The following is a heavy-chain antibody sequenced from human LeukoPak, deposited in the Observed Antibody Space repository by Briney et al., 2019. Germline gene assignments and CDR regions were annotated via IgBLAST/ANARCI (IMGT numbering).Heavy chain of an antibody. CDR2: ITRSSSYI. V-gene: IGHV3-21*06. CDR3: ARDEGSGSYGNFDY. CDR1: GFTFSSYT. D-gene: IGHD1-26*01. Sequence: GGSLRLSCAASGFTFSSYTLNWVRQAPGKGLEWVSFITRSSSYIYYADSVKGRFTISRDNAKNSLYLQMNSLRAEDTAVYYCARDEGSGSYGNFDYWGQGTLVTVSS. J-gene: IGHJ4*02.